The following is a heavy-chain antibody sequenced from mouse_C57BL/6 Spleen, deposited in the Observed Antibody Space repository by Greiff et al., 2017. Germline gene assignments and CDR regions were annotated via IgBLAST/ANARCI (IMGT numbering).Heavy chain of an antibody. CDR3: ARDYGSKYYFDY. CDR1: GFTFSSYA. J-gene: IGHJ2*01. CDR2: ISDGGSYT. V-gene: IGHV5-4*01. D-gene: IGHD1-1*01. Sequence: EVMLVESGGGLVKPGGSLKLSCAASGFTFSSYAMSWVRQTPEKRLEWVATISDGGSYTYYPDNVKGRFTISRDNAKNNLYLQMSHLKSEDTAMYYCARDYGSKYYFDYWGQGTTLTVSS.